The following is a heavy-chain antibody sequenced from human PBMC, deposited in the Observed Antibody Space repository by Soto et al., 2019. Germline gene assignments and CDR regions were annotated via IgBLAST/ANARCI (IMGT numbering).Heavy chain of an antibody. CDR1: GGSISSGGSY. D-gene: IGHD2-2*01. J-gene: IGHJ4*02. Sequence: SETLSLTCTVSGGSISSGGSYWGWIRQPPGKGLEWIGYIYYSGNTYFNPSLKSRVTLSVDTSMNQFSLNLSSVTAADTAVYYCVRYCSTTKCPFDYWGQGTLVTVSS. CDR2: IYYSGNT. V-gene: IGHV4-30-4*01. CDR3: VRYCSTTKCPFDY.